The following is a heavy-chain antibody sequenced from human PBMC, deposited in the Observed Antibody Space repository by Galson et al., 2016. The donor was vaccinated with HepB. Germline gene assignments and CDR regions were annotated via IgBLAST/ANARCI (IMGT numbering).Heavy chain of an antibody. J-gene: IGHJ6*02. D-gene: IGHD5-18*01. V-gene: IGHV1-46*01. CDR1: GYSFTSYY. CDR2: INPSGGST. Sequence: SGYSFTSYYMHWVRQAPGHGLEWMGIINPSGGSTSYAQKFQGRVTLTRDTSTSTVYMELSSLRSEDTAVYYCARSGTVISWIQVWPKGYDYYYYGMDVWGQGTTVTVSS. CDR3: ARSGTVISWIQVWPKGYDYYYYGMDV.